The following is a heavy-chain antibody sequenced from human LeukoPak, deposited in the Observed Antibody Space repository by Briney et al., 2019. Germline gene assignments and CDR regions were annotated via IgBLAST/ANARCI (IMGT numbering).Heavy chain of an antibody. CDR1: GYTFTKYS. J-gene: IGHJ4*02. CDR3: ARGGYYDNSGHYHGLYDF. Sequence: ASVKVSCKTSGYTFTKYSVTWVRQAPGQGLEWMGWISGYSGNTNYAQRLQDRVTMTTDTSTSTAYVDLRSLRSDDTAVYYCARGGYYDNSGHYHGLYDFWGQGTLVTVSS. D-gene: IGHD3-22*01. V-gene: IGHV1-18*01. CDR2: ISGYSGNT.